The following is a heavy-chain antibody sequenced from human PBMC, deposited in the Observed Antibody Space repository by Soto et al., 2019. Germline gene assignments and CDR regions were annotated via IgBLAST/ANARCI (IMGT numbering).Heavy chain of an antibody. CDR2: ISYDGSNK. CDR3: ARDQVKGTMTIL. CDR1: GFTFINYA. J-gene: IGHJ4*02. D-gene: IGHD4-17*01. Sequence: SPRLSCAASGFTFINYAMHWVRQAPGKGLEWVAVISYDGSNKYYADSVKGRFTISRDNSKNTMYLQMNSLSAEDTAVYHCARDQVKGTMTILWGQGTLVTVSS. V-gene: IGHV3-30-3*01.